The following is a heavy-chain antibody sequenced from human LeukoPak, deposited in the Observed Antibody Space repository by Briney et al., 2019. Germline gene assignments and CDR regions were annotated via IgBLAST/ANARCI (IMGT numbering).Heavy chain of an antibody. J-gene: IGHJ2*01. CDR3: VKDGYSDYTYRYFDL. D-gene: IGHD4-11*01. CDR2: ISSNGGST. V-gene: IGHV3-64D*09. Sequence: SGGSLRLSCSASGFTFSSYAMHWVRQAPGKGLEYVSAISSNGGSTYYADSVKGRFTISRDNSKNTVYLQMSSLRAEDTAVYYCVKDGYSDYTYRYFDLWGRGTLVTVSS. CDR1: GFTFSSYA.